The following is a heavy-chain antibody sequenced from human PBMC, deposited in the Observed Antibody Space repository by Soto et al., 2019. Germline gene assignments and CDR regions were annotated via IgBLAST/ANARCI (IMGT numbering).Heavy chain of an antibody. J-gene: IGHJ4*02. CDR3: AKDRLCSGGSCYSYYFDY. Sequence: EVQLLESGGGLVQPGGSLRLSCAASGFTFSSYAMSWVRQAPGKGLEWVSAISGSGGSTYYADSVKGRFTISRDNSKNTXXLQMNSLRAEDTAVYYCAKDRLCSGGSCYSYYFDYWGQGTLVTVSS. D-gene: IGHD2-15*01. CDR1: GFTFSSYA. CDR2: ISGSGGST. V-gene: IGHV3-23*01.